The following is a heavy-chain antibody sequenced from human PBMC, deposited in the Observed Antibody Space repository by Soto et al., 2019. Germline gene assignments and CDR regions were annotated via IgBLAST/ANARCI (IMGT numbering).Heavy chain of an antibody. CDR3: ARGQRFSEWFDP. V-gene: IGHV4-4*07. D-gene: IGHD3-3*01. CDR1: GGAISGYY. CDR2: IYSSGST. J-gene: IGHJ5*02. Sequence: SQTLSLTCTVTGGAISGYYWNWLRQSAGAGLEWIGRIYSSGSTNYNPSLKSRATISLDTSMNHFSLRLSSVTAADTAVYYCARGQRFSEWFDPWGQVTLVTVS.